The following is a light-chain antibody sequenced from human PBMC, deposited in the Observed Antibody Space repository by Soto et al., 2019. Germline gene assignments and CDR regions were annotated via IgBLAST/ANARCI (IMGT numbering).Light chain of an antibody. CDR2: GAS. Sequence: EMVLTQSPATLSVSAGERVTITCRASQSVTDNLAWYQQKPGEAPRLLIYGASTRATGIPARFSGSGSETDFTLTSSSLQSEDSAVYYCQQYNYWPITFGQGTRVDIK. CDR1: QSVTDN. J-gene: IGKJ1*01. CDR3: QQYNYWPIT. V-gene: IGKV3-15*01.